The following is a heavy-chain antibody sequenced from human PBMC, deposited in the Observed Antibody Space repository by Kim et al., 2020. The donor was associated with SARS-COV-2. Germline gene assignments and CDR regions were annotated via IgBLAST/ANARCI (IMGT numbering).Heavy chain of an antibody. CDR2: ISYDGSNK. CDR3: AKDAPDTAMVTLPDY. J-gene: IGHJ4*02. CDR1: GFTFSSYG. V-gene: IGHV3-30*18. D-gene: IGHD5-18*01. Sequence: GGSLRLSCAASGFTFSSYGMHWVRQAPGKGLEWVAVISYDGSNKYYADSVKGRFTISRDNSKNTLYLQMNSLRAEDTAVYYCAKDAPDTAMVTLPDYWGQGTLVTVSS.